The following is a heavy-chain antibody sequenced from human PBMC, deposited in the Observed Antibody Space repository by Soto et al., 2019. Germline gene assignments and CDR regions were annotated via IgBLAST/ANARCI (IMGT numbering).Heavy chain of an antibody. CDR3: AMVDVYVTPSPQDV. Sequence: QVQLVQSGAEVKNPGASVKVSCKASGYTFTRYGIGWARQAPGQGLEWMGWINTYNGNTNYAQNVQGRVTLTPDTSMSTAYMELMSLRSNDTAIYYCAMVDVYVTPSPQDVWGQGTTVIVSS. CDR1: GYTFTRYG. CDR2: INTYNGNT. V-gene: IGHV1-18*01. D-gene: IGHD3-16*01. J-gene: IGHJ6*02.